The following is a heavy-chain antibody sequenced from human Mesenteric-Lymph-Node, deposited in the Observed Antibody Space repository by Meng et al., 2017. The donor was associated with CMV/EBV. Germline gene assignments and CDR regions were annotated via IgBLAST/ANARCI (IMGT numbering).Heavy chain of an antibody. Sequence: SETLSLTCAVYGGSFSGYFWSWIRQPPGKGLEWIGEINHSGSVNYKPSLKSRVTMSVDTSKNQFSLKLSSVTAADTAVYYCARGHRITMIVVVIKPFDYWGQGTLVTVSS. J-gene: IGHJ4*02. CDR3: ARGHRITMIVVVIKPFDY. CDR2: INHSGSV. D-gene: IGHD3-22*01. V-gene: IGHV4-34*01. CDR1: GGSFSGYF.